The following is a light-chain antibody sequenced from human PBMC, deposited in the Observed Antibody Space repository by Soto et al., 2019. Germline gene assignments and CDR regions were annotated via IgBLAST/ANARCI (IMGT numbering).Light chain of an antibody. V-gene: IGLV1-40*01. J-gene: IGLJ1*01. CDR2: GNS. Sequence: QSVLTQPPSVSGAPGQRVTISCTGSSSNIGAGYDLHWYQQIPGKAPKLLIYGNSNRPSGVPDRFSGSKSGTSASLAITGLRAEDEAEYYCQSYASSLSAYVFGTGTKLTVL. CDR3: QSYASSLSAYV. CDR1: SSNIGAGYD.